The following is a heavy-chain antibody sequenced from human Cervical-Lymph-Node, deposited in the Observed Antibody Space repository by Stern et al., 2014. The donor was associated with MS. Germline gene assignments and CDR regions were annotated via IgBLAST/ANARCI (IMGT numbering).Heavy chain of an antibody. D-gene: IGHD2-15*01. Sequence: VQLVESGAEVKKPGASVKVSCKASGYIFTNYYMHWVRQAPGQGLEWMGWINPNSGGTNYAQKFQGRVTVTRDTSISTAYMELSRLRSDDTAVYYCARDQAYCSGGTCSSGAVDYWGQGTLVTVSS. V-gene: IGHV1-2*02. CDR2: INPNSGGT. CDR1: GYIFTNYY. J-gene: IGHJ4*02. CDR3: ARDQAYCSGGTCSSGAVDY.